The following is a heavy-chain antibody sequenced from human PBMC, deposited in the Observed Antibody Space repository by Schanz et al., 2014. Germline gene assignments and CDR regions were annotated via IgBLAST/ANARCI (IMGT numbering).Heavy chain of an antibody. V-gene: IGHV1-18*04. CDR1: GYTFSSYG. D-gene: IGHD3-10*01. Sequence: QVQLVQSGAEVKKPGASVKVSCKASGYTFSSYGITWVRQAPGQGLEWMGWISAHNGNTNYAQKLQGRVSMTTDTTTNTAYMERRSLRSDDTAVYYCARDILYYFGSGSYPDYWGQGTLVTVSS. J-gene: IGHJ4*02. CDR2: ISAHNGNT. CDR3: ARDILYYFGSGSYPDY.